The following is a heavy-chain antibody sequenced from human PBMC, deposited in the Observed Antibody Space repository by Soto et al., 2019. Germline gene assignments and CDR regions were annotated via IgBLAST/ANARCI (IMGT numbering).Heavy chain of an antibody. CDR1: GYTFTRYA. D-gene: IGHD3-9*01. CDR3: ARDLRYLDWFAPEYFDY. CDR2: INTGNGDT. J-gene: IGHJ4*02. Sequence: GASVKVSCKASGYTFTRYAMHWVRQAPGQRLEWMGWINTGNGDTKYSQKFQGRVTITRDTSASTAYMELSSLRFEDTAVYYCARDLRYLDWFAPEYFDYWGQGTLVTVSS. V-gene: IGHV1-3*04.